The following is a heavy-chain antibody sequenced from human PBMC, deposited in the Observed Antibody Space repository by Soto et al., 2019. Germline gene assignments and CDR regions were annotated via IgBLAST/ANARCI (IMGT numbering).Heavy chain of an antibody. Sequence: ASVKVSFKASGYTFTGYYMHSVRQAPGQGLEWMGWINPNSGGTNYAQKFQGRVTMTRDTSISTACMELSRLRSDDTAVYYCARIAAYSSPSCYYYGMDVWGQGTTVPVSS. CDR3: ARIAAYSSPSCYYYGMDV. CDR1: GYTFTGYY. J-gene: IGHJ6*02. D-gene: IGHD6-13*01. V-gene: IGHV1-2*02. CDR2: INPNSGGT.